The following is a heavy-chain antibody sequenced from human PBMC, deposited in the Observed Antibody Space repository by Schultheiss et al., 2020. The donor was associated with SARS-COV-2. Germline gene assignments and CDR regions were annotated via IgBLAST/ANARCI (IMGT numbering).Heavy chain of an antibody. Sequence: GGSLRLSCAASGFTFSSYSMNWVRQAPGKGLEWVSSISSSSSYIYYADSVKGRFTISRDNAKNTLYLQMNSLRAEDTAVYYCARDRHGYLMDVWGKGTTVTVSS. CDR3: ARDRHGYLMDV. CDR1: GFTFSSYS. V-gene: IGHV3-21*04. D-gene: IGHD5-24*01. CDR2: ISSSSSYI. J-gene: IGHJ6*03.